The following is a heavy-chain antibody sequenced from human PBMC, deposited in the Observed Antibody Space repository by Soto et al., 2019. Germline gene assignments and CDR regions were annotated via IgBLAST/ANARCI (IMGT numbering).Heavy chain of an antibody. CDR1: GGTFSSYT. Sequence: SGKVSCKASGGTFSSYTISWVRQAPGQGLEWMGRIIPILGIANYAQKFQGRVTITADKSKNIAYLQLDSLKTEDTAVYYCARHIPLARSYFDYWGQGTLVTVSS. CDR2: IIPILGIA. J-gene: IGHJ4*02. D-gene: IGHD5-12*01. V-gene: IGHV1-69*02. CDR3: ARHIPLARSYFDY.